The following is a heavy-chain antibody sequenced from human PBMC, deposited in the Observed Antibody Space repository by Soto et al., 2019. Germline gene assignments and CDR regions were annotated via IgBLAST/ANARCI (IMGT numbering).Heavy chain of an antibody. D-gene: IGHD5-12*01. CDR1: GGSISTYY. J-gene: IGHJ2*01. V-gene: IGHV4-59*01. Sequence: QVQLQESGPGLVKPSETLSLTCTVSGGSISTYYYGWIRQPPGKGLEWIGYMYYSGSFNYNPSLKSRVTISVDTSKSQFSLNLSSVTAADTAVYYCTRVTRPPYDIDLWGRGTLVTVSS. CDR3: TRVTRPPYDIDL. CDR2: MYYSGSF.